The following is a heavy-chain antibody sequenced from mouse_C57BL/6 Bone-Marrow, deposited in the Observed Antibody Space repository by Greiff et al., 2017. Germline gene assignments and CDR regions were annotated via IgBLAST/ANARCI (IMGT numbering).Heavy chain of an antibody. V-gene: IGHV1-61*01. CDR2: IYSSDSET. D-gene: IGHD1-1*01. Sequence: VQLQQPGADLVRPGSSVKLSCKASGYTFTSYWMDWVQQRPGQGLEWIGNIYSSDSETHYNHKFKDKATMSVDKSSSTTYMQLSSLTSEDSAVXYCARYSGDYGSSSWYMDVWGKGTTVTVSS. CDR3: ARYSGDYGSSSWYMDV. CDR1: GYTFTSYW. J-gene: IGHJ4*01.